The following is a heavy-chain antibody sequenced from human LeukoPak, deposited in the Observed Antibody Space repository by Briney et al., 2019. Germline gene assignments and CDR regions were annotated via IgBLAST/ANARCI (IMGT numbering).Heavy chain of an antibody. D-gene: IGHD3-3*02. J-gene: IGHJ6*02. CDR2: INPDGSAK. Sequence: PGGSLRLSCAASGFTFSNFWMSWVRQAPGKGLEWVANINPDGSAKYHVDSVKGRFTISRDNAENSLYLQMNSLRPEDTAVYYCARHFSTYSYGLDVWGQGTTVTVSS. CDR3: ARHFSTYSYGLDV. V-gene: IGHV3-7*01. CDR1: GFTFSNFW.